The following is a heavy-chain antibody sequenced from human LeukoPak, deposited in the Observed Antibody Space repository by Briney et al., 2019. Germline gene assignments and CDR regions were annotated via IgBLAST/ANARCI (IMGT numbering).Heavy chain of an antibody. D-gene: IGHD1-7*01. CDR1: GFSFSRYW. V-gene: IGHV3-74*01. Sequence: SGGSLRLSCAASGFSFSRYWMPWVRQAPGEGLMWVSRINNDGSSTWYADSVKGRFTISRDNARNTLSLQMSSLGVEDTALYYCARDQDGMGTTMDLWGQGTQVTVSS. J-gene: IGHJ4*02. CDR2: INNDGSST. CDR3: ARDQDGMGTTMDL.